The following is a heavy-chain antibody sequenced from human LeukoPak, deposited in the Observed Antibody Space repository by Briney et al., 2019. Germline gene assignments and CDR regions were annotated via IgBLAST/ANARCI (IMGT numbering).Heavy chain of an antibody. V-gene: IGHV3-49*04. D-gene: IGHD2-21*01. Sequence: GGSLRLSCTASGFTFGDYAMSWVRQAPGKGLEWVGFIRSKAYGGTTEYAASVKGRFTISRDDSKSIAYLQMNSLKTEDTAAYYCTRTQSTYYPLAYWGQGTLVTVSS. J-gene: IGHJ4*02. CDR3: TRTQSTYYPLAY. CDR2: IRSKAYGGTT. CDR1: GFTFGDYA.